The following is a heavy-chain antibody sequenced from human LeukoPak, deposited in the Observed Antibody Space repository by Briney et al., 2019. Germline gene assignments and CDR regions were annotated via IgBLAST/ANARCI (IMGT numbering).Heavy chain of an antibody. D-gene: IGHD5-12*01. CDR1: GDSISRYY. CDR3: AGLFSGYDPFDY. J-gene: IGHJ4*02. CDR2: IFYSGIS. V-gene: IGHV4-59*03. Sequence: SETLSLTCTVSGDSISRYYWSWIRQSPGKGLEWIGYIFYSGISNYNPSLKSRVTVSVDTSKNQVSLKLRSVTAADTAVYYCAGLFSGYDPFDYWGQGTLVTVSS.